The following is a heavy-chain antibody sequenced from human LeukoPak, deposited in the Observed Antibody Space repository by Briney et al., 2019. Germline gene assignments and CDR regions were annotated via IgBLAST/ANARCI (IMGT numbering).Heavy chain of an antibody. D-gene: IGHD3-9*01. CDR3: ARAAVGYYDILTGTFDY. J-gene: IGHJ4*02. Sequence: SETLSLTCTVSGGSISSGGYYWSWIRQHPGKGLEWIGYIYYGGSTYYNPSLKSRVTISVDTSKNQFSLKLSSVTAADTAVYYCARAAVGYYDILTGTFDYWGQGTLVTVSS. CDR2: IYYGGST. V-gene: IGHV4-31*03. CDR1: GGSISSGGYY.